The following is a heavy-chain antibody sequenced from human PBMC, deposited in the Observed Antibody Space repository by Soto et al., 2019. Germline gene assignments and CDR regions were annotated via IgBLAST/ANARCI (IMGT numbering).Heavy chain of an antibody. Sequence: EVQLLESGGGLVQPGGSLRLSCAASGCTFSSYAMSWVRQAPGKGLEWVSAMSGSGGSTYYADSVKGRFTISRDNSKNTLYLQMNSLRAEDTAVYYCAKDFILGLGYSSSYAFDIWGQGTMVTVSS. CDR3: AKDFILGLGYSSSYAFDI. V-gene: IGHV3-23*01. J-gene: IGHJ3*02. CDR1: GCTFSSYA. D-gene: IGHD6-13*01. CDR2: MSGSGGST.